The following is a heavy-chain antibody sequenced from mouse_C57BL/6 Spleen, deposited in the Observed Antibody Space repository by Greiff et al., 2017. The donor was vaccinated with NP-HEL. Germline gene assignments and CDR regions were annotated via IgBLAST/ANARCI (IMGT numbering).Heavy chain of an antibody. CDR2: IYPGDGDT. CDR3: ARGGTPHYFDH. V-gene: IGHV1-82*01. CDR1: GYAFSSSW. J-gene: IGHJ2*01. Sequence: QVQLQQSGPELVKPGASVKISCKASGYAFSSSWMNWVKQRPGKGLEWIGRIYPGDGDTNYNGKFKGKATLTADKSSSTAYMQLSSLTSEDSAVYFCARGGTPHYFDHWGQGTTLTVSS. D-gene: IGHD4-1*01.